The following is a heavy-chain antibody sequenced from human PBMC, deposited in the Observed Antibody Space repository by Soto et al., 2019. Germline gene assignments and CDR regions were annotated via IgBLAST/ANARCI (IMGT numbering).Heavy chain of an antibody. Sequence: QVQLVESGGGVVQPGRSLRLSCAASGFTFSSYGMHWVRQAPGKGLEWVAVISYDGSNKYYADSVKGRFTISRDNSKNTLYLQMNSLRAEDTAVYYCAGSICLGELSPHYWGQGTLVTVSS. D-gene: IGHD3-16*02. CDR1: GFTFSSYG. J-gene: IGHJ4*02. V-gene: IGHV3-30*03. CDR3: AGSICLGELSPHY. CDR2: ISYDGSNK.